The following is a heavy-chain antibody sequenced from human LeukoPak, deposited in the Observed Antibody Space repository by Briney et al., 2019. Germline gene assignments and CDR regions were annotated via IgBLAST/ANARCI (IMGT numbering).Heavy chain of an antibody. J-gene: IGHJ5*02. Sequence: ASVKVSCKASGYTFTSYGISWVRQAPGQGLEWMGWTSAYNGNTNYAQKFQGRVTMTTDTSTSTAYMELRSLRSDDTAMYYCARAPRGDVVVPDATRFDPWGQGTPVTVSS. V-gene: IGHV1-18*01. CDR2: TSAYNGNT. D-gene: IGHD2-2*01. CDR3: ARAPRGDVVVPDATRFDP. CDR1: GYTFTSYG.